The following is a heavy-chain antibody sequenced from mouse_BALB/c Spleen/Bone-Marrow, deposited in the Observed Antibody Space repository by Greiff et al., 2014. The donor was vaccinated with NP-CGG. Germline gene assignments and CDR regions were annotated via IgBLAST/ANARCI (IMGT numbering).Heavy chain of an antibody. CDR1: GFTFSSFG. CDR3: ARSTVITTGYYYAMDY. Sequence: EVKVVESGGGLVQPGGSRKVSCAASGFTFSSFGMHWVRQAPEKGLEWVAYISSGSSTIYYADTVKGRFTISRDNPKNTLFLQMTSLRSEDTAMYYCARSTVITTGYYYAMDYWGQGTSVTVSS. J-gene: IGHJ4*01. D-gene: IGHD2-4*01. CDR2: ISSGSSTI. V-gene: IGHV5-17*02.